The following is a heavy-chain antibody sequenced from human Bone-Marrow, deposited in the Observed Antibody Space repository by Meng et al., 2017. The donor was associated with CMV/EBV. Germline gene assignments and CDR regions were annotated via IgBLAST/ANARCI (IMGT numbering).Heavy chain of an antibody. J-gene: IGHJ4*02. CDR1: GFSVSNNY. Sequence: GESLKISCAASGFSVSNNYMTWVRQAPGKGLEWVAVIYRGGNTSYADSVKGRFTISRDNSKNTQYLQMNRLRAEDTAVYYGAKGSGKLGIVGSLDYWGQGKLVTVYS. V-gene: IGHV3-53*01. D-gene: IGHD7-27*01. CDR3: AKGSGKLGIVGSLDY. CDR2: IYRGGNT.